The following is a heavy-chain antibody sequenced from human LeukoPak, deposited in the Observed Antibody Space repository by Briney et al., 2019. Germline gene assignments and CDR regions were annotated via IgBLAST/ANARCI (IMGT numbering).Heavy chain of an antibody. CDR3: ARDVEGIAARLPDY. V-gene: IGHV3-30*03. CDR2: ISYDGSNK. CDR1: GFTFSSYG. J-gene: IGHJ4*02. D-gene: IGHD6-6*01. Sequence: GGSLRLSCAASGFTFSSYGMHWVRQAPGKGLEWVAVISYDGSNKYYADSVKGRFTISRDNAKNSLYLQMNSLRAEDTAVYYCARDVEGIAARLPDYWGQGTLVTVSS.